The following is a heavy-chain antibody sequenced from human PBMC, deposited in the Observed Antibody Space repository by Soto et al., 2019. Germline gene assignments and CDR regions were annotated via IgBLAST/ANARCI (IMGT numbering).Heavy chain of an antibody. CDR1: GDSISGDTYF. CDR3: VRHVREFSGPGGYDFFDY. V-gene: IGHV4-39*01. Sequence: SETLSLTCTVSGDSISGDTYFWGWIRQPPGKGLEWIGNMFYRGSTYYNPSLKSRVSVVVDTSKNQFSLRLSSTTAADTAVYYCVRHVREFSGPGGYDFFDYWGQGIQVTVSS. CDR2: MFYRGST. J-gene: IGHJ4*02. D-gene: IGHD3-10*02.